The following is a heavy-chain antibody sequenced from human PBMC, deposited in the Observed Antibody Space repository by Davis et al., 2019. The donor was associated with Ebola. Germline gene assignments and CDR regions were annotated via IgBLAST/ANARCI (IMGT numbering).Heavy chain of an antibody. Sequence: GESLKISCAASGFTFSSYAMHWVRQAPGKGLEWVAVISYDGSNKYYADSVKGRFTISRDNAKNSLYLQMNSLRAEDTAVYYCARATVTTLVDYWGQGTLVTVSS. J-gene: IGHJ4*02. D-gene: IGHD4-17*01. CDR3: ARATVTTLVDY. CDR1: GFTFSSYA. CDR2: ISYDGSNK. V-gene: IGHV3-30-3*01.